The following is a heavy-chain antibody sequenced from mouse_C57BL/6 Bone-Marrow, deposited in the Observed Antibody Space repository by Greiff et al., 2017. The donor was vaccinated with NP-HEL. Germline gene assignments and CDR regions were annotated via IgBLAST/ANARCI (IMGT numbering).Heavy chain of an antibody. CDR2: ISNGGGST. V-gene: IGHV5-12*01. CDR3: ARPPYDYDWFAY. Sequence: EVHLVESGGGLVQPGGSLKLSCAASGFTFSDYYMYWVRQTPEKRLEWVAYISNGGGSTYYPDTVKGRFTISRDNAKNTLYLQMSRLKSEDTAMYYCARPPYDYDWFAYWGQGTLVTVSA. J-gene: IGHJ3*01. D-gene: IGHD2-4*01. CDR1: GFTFSDYY.